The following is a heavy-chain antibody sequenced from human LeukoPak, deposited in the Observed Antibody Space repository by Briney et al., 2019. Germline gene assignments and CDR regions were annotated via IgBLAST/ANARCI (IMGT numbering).Heavy chain of an antibody. D-gene: IGHD6-19*01. CDR1: GFTFSSYW. CDR3: ARDRRASGWSDYFDY. J-gene: IGHJ4*02. Sequence: PGGSLRLSCAASGFTFSSYWMSWVRQAPGKGLERVANIKQDGSEKYYVDSVKGRFTISRDNAKNSLYLQMNSLRAEDTAVYYCARDRRASGWSDYFDYWGQGTLVTVSS. V-gene: IGHV3-7*01. CDR2: IKQDGSEK.